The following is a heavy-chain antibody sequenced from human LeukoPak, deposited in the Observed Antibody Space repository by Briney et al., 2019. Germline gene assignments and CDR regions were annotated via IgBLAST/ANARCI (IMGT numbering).Heavy chain of an antibody. J-gene: IGHJ5*02. CDR1: GGSISSSSYY. Sequence: SETLSLTCTVSGGSISSSSYYWGWIRQPPGKGLEWIGSIYYSGSTYYNPSLKSRVTISVDTSKNQFSLKLSSVTAADTAVYYCARRYCSSTSCLNWFDPWGQGALVTVSS. CDR2: IYYSGST. CDR3: ARRYCSSTSCLNWFDP. D-gene: IGHD2-2*01. V-gene: IGHV4-39*01.